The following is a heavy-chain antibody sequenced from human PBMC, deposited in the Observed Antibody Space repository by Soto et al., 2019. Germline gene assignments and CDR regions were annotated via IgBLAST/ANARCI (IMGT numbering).Heavy chain of an antibody. Sequence: ASVKVSCKASGGTFSSSAVQWVRQARGQRLEWIGWIVVGSGNTNYAQKFQERVTITRDMSTSTAYMELSSLRSEDTAVYYCAAGDGYYYYYGMDVWGQGTTVTVSS. CDR2: IVVGSGNT. CDR1: GGTFSSSA. V-gene: IGHV1-58*01. J-gene: IGHJ6*02. CDR3: AAGDGYYYYYGMDV.